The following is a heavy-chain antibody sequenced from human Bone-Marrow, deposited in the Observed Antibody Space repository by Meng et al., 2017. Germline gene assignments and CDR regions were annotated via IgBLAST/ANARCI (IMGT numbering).Heavy chain of an antibody. V-gene: IGHV3-48*03. J-gene: IGHJ4*02. CDR1: GFAFSSYE. CDR3: ARDGYYDSSGYYPFDY. Sequence: GESLKISCAASGFAFSSYEMNWVRQAPGKGLEWVSYISSSGSTIYYADSVKGRFTISRDNAKNSLYLQMNSLRAEDTAVYYCARDGYYDSSGYYPFDYWGQGTLVTVSS. D-gene: IGHD3-22*01. CDR2: ISSSGSTI.